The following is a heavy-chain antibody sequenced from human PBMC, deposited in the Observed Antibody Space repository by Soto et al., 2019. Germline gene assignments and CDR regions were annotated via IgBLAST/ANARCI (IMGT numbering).Heavy chain of an antibody. CDR2: INHSGST. CDR1: GGSFSGYF. Sequence: TETLSLTCTVSGGSFSGYFWSWIRQPPGKGLEWIGEINHSGSTNYNPSLKSRVTISVDTSKNQFSLKLSSVTAADTAVYYCARGLLRCCGGGCPRAFDIWGQGTMVTVSS. D-gene: IGHD2-21*02. J-gene: IGHJ3*02. V-gene: IGHV4-34*01. CDR3: ARGLLRCCGGGCPRAFDI.